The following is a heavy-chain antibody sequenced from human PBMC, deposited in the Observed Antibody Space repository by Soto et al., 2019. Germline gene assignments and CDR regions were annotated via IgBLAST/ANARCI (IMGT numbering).Heavy chain of an antibody. V-gene: IGHV3-23*01. J-gene: IGHJ4*02. Sequence: DVQLLESGGGLVQPEGSLRLSCAAYGFTFSSYAMGWVRQGPGKGLEWVAVVSIGGSTHYADSVRGRFTISRDNSKNTLSLQMNSLTAEDTDVYFCAKRRGAGGHFDYWGQGALVTVSS. CDR3: AKRRGAGGHFDY. CDR1: GFTFSSYA. CDR2: VSIGGST. D-gene: IGHD2-15*01.